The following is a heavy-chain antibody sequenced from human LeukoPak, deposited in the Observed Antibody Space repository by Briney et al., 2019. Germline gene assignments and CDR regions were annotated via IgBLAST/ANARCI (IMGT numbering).Heavy chain of an antibody. CDR1: GGSISSGGYS. CDR3: AREVAAAGLDY. V-gene: IGHV4-30-2*01. CDR2: IYHSGST. Sequence: PSGTLSLTCAVSGGSISSGGYSWSWIRQPPGKGLEWIGYIYHSGSTYYNPSLKSRVTISVDRSKNQFSLKLSSVTAADTAVYYCAREVAAAGLDYWGQGTLVTVSS. D-gene: IGHD6-13*01. J-gene: IGHJ4*02.